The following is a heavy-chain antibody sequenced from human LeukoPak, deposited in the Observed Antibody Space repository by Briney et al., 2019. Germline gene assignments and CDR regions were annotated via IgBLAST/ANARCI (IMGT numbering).Heavy chain of an antibody. D-gene: IGHD5-24*01. CDR2: IKGDGIST. J-gene: IGHJ3*02. CDR1: GFTFSSYG. Sequence: PGGSLRLSCAASGFTFSSYGMHWVRHAPGQGLVWVSRIKGDGISTNYADSVKGRFTISRDNSKNTLYLQMNSLRAEDTAVYYCARALVGGWLQQRNDAFDIWGQGTMVTVSS. V-gene: IGHV3-74*01. CDR3: ARALVGGWLQQRNDAFDI.